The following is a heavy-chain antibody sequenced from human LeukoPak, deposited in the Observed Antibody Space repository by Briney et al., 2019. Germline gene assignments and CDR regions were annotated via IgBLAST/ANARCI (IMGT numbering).Heavy chain of an antibody. V-gene: IGHV1-18*01. CDR3: ASPTETTVDAFDI. D-gene: IGHD4-17*01. CDR1: GYTFTSYG. CDR2: ISAYNGNT. J-gene: IGHJ3*02. Sequence: ASVKVSCKASGYTFTSYGISWVRQAPGQGLEWMGRISAYNGNTNYAQKLQGRVTMTTDTSTSTAYMELRSLRSDDTAVYYCASPTETTVDAFDIWGQGTMVTVSS.